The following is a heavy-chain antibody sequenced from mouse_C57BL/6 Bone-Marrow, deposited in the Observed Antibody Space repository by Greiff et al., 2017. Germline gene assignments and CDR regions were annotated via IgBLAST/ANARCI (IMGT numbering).Heavy chain of an antibody. V-gene: IGHV5-6*01. Sequence: EVQRVESGGDLVKPGGSLKLSCAASGFTFSSYGMSWVRQTPDKRLEWVATISNGGSYTYYPDSVKGRFTISRDNAKNTLYLQMSSLKSEDTAMYYCARGDYDYPLFAYWGQGTLVTVSA. CDR3: ARGDYDYPLFAY. CDR2: ISNGGSYT. CDR1: GFTFSSYG. J-gene: IGHJ3*01. D-gene: IGHD2-4*01.